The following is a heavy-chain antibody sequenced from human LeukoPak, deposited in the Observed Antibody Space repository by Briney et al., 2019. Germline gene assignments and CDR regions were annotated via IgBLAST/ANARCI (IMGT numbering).Heavy chain of an antibody. Sequence: SGTLSLTCAVSGGSISSSNWWSWVRQPPGKGLEWIGEIYHSGSTNYNPSLKSRVTISVDKSKNQFSLKLGSVTAADTAVYYCARARHYDFWSGREDYYYGMDVWGQGTTVTVSS. V-gene: IGHV4-4*02. J-gene: IGHJ6*02. CDR2: IYHSGST. D-gene: IGHD3-3*01. CDR1: GGSISSSNW. CDR3: ARARHYDFWSGREDYYYGMDV.